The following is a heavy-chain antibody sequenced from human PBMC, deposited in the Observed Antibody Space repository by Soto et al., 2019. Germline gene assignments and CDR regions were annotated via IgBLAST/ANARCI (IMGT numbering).Heavy chain of an antibody. CDR2: IYYSGST. CDR3: ARSLRQQLAINWFDP. CDR1: GGSIISYY. V-gene: IGHV4-59*01. J-gene: IGHJ5*02. Sequence: PSETLSLTCTVSGGSIISYYWSWILQPPGKGLEWIGYIYYSGSTNYNPSLKSRVTISVDTSKNQFSLKLSSVTAADTAVYYCARSLRQQLAINWFDPWGQGTLVTVSS. D-gene: IGHD6-13*01.